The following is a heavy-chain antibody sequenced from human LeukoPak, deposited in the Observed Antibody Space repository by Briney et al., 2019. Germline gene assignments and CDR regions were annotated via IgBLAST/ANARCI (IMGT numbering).Heavy chain of an antibody. J-gene: IGHJ4*02. CDR3: ATLHPGIAVAGIDY. CDR2: IYYSGST. Sequence: MPSETLSLTCTVSGGSTSSYYWSWTRQPPGKGLEWIGYIYYSGSTNYNPSLKSRVTISVDTSKNQFSLKLSSVTAADTAVYYCATLHPGIAVAGIDYWGQGTLVTVSS. CDR1: GGSTSSYY. D-gene: IGHD6-19*01. V-gene: IGHV4-59*08.